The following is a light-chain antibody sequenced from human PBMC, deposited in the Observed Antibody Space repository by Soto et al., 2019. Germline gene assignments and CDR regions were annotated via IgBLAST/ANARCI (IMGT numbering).Light chain of an antibody. J-gene: IGLJ2*01. Sequence: QSALTQPASVSGSPGQSITISCTGTSSDIGTYDFVSWYQQHPGTAPKLILYEVTNRPPGLSDRFSGSKSGSTASLLISGLQADDEADYFCSSYAKDRTLLFGGGTKVTVL. CDR3: SSYAKDRTLL. V-gene: IGLV2-14*01. CDR2: EVT. CDR1: SSDIGTYDF.